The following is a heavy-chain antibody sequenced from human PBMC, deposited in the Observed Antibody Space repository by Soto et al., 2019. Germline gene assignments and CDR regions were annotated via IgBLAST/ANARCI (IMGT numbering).Heavy chain of an antibody. Sequence: EVQLVESGGGLVKPGGSLRLSCAASGFTFSSYTMSWVRQAPGKGLEWVSSISSSSACIYFADSLKGRFTISRENAKNSLYRQVNSLRAEDTAVYDCARGAVAGAGIPTYYSYYWGQETLVTASS. J-gene: IGHJ4*02. D-gene: IGHD6-13*01. CDR3: ARGAVAGAGIPTYYSYY. V-gene: IGHV3-21*01. CDR2: ISSSSACI. CDR1: GFTFSSYT.